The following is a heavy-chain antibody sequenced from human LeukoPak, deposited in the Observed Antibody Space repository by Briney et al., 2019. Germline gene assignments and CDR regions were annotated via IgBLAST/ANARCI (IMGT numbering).Heavy chain of an antibody. V-gene: IGHV3-7*03. CDR1: GFTFSTYR. D-gene: IGHD6-13*01. J-gene: IGHJ4*02. CDR2: IKEDGSEK. Sequence: PGGSLRLSCVGTGFTFSTYRMNWVRQAPGKGLEWVANIKEDGSEKHYVDSVKGRFTISRDNAKNPLYLQMNSLRAEDTAVYYCARGRAAGAAYWGQGTLVTVFS. CDR3: ARGRAAGAAY.